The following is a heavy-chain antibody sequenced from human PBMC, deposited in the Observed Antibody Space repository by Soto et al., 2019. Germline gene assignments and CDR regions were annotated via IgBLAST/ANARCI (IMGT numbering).Heavy chain of an antibody. CDR3: AGRSSLASVQVYFGEISNYNWFDP. Sequence: QLQLQESGPGLVKPSETLSLTCTVSNGSITSAIYYWGWIRQPPGKGLEWIGSIYHSGSTYYNPSLPGRVTISLDTSKNQLSLKLSSVTAADTAVYFCAGRSSLASVQVYFGEISNYNWFDPWGQGTLVTVSS. J-gene: IGHJ5*02. CDR2: IYHSGST. V-gene: IGHV4-39*01. D-gene: IGHD3-10*01. CDR1: NGSITSAIYY.